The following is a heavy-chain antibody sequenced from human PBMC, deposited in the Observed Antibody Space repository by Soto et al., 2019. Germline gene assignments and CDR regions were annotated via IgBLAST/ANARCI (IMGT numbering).Heavy chain of an antibody. CDR3: ARDRGVRGSDWFDP. V-gene: IGHV4-31*03. CDR2: SYYSGST. D-gene: IGHD3-10*01. Sequence: PSETLSLTCTVSGGSISSGGYYWSWIRQHPGKGLEWIGYSYYSGSTYYNPSLKSRVTISVDTSKNQFSLKLSSVTAADTAVYYCARDRGVRGSDWFDPWGQGTLVTVSS. CDR1: GGSISSGGYY. J-gene: IGHJ5*02.